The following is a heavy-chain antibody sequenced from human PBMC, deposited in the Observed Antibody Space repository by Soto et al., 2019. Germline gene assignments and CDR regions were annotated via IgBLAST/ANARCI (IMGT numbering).Heavy chain of an antibody. CDR3: ARIGTASNSDY. V-gene: IGHV3-23*01. CDR2: ISSNGGAI. D-gene: IGHD4-4*01. CDR1: GFTFSTYA. Sequence: EVQLLESGGTLVQPGGSLRLSCTTSGFTFSTYAMSWVRQAPGRGLEWVSSISSNGGAIFYGDSVKGRFVFSRDNSENILYLQMSSLRADDTAIYYCARIGTASNSDYWGQGTLVTVSS. J-gene: IGHJ4*02.